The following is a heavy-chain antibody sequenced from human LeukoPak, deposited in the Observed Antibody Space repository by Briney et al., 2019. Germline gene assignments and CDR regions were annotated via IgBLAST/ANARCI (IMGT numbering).Heavy chain of an antibody. D-gene: IGHD1-26*01. CDR3: ARDLGATTNY. CDR1: GYTFTSY. J-gene: IGHJ4*02. CDR2: ISAYNGNT. Sequence: ASVKVSCKASGYTFTSYVSWVRQAPGQGLEWMGWISAYNGNTNYAQNFQGRVTMTGDTSTSTVYMELSSLRSEDTAVYYCARDLGATTNYWGQGTLVTVSS. V-gene: IGHV1-18*01.